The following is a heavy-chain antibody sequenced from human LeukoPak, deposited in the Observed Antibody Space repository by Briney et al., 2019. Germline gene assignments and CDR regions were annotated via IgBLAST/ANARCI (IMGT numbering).Heavy chain of an antibody. CDR2: ISAYNGNT. V-gene: IGHV1-18*01. Sequence: ASVKVSCKASGYTFTSYGISWVRQAPGQGLEWMGWISAYNGNTNYAQKLQGRVTMTTDTSTSTAYMELRSLRSDDTAVYYCARDAKGLLLRYGSGGYDYWGQGTLVTVSS. D-gene: IGHD3-10*01. CDR1: GYTFTSYG. J-gene: IGHJ4*02. CDR3: ARDAKGLLLRYGSGGYDY.